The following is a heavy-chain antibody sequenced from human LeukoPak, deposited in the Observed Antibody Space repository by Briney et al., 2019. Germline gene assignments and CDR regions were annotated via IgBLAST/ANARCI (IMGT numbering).Heavy chain of an antibody. Sequence: SQTLSLTCAVSGGSISSGGYSWSWIRQPPGKGLEWIGYIYHSGSTYYDPSLKSRVTISVDTSKNQFSLKLSSVTAADTAVYYCARVSYCSSTSCYAGPHFDYYYGMDVWGQGTTVTVSS. CDR2: IYHSGST. J-gene: IGHJ6*02. CDR3: ARVSYCSSTSCYAGPHFDYYYGMDV. D-gene: IGHD2-2*01. CDR1: GGSISSGGYS. V-gene: IGHV4-30-2*01.